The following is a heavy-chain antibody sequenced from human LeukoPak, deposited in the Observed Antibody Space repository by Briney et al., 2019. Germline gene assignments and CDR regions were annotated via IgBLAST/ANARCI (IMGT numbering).Heavy chain of an antibody. D-gene: IGHD2/OR15-2a*01. J-gene: IGHJ4*02. V-gene: IGHV3-74*01. Sequence: GGSLRLSCAASGFIFSTYGMHWVRQAPGKGLEWVSRINSDGSSTAYADSVKGRFTISRDNAKTMLYLQMNSLRADDTAMYYCARAIGLDFDFWGQGTLVTVSS. CDR3: ARAIGLDFDF. CDR2: INSDGSST. CDR1: GFIFSTYG.